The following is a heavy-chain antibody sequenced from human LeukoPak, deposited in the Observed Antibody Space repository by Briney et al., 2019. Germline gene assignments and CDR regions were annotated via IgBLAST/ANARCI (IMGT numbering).Heavy chain of an antibody. J-gene: IGHJ4*02. V-gene: IGHV4-61*02. CDR2: IYTSGST. CDR1: GGSISSGSYY. D-gene: IGHD3-9*01. Sequence: SETLSLTCTVSGGSISSGSYYWSWIRQPAGKGLEWIGRIYTSGSTNYNPSLKSRVTISVDTSKNQFSLKLSSVTAADTAVYYCARSGILTGYAHNYWGQGTLVTASS. CDR3: ARSGILTGYAHNY.